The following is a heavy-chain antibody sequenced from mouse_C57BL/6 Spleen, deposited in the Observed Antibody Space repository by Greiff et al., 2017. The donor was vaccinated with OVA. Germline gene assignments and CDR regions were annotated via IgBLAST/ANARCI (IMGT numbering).Heavy chain of an antibody. CDR2: INPSSGYT. D-gene: IGHD2-5*01. CDR1: GYTFTSYW. V-gene: IGHV1-7*01. CDR3: ARDYSNSLYAMDY. J-gene: IGHJ4*01. Sequence: VQLVESGAELAKPGASVKLSCKASGYTFTSYWMHWVKQRPGQGLEWIGYINPSSGYTKYNQKFKDKATLTADKSSSTAYMQLSSLTYEDSAVYYCARDYSNSLYAMDYWGQGTSVTVSS.